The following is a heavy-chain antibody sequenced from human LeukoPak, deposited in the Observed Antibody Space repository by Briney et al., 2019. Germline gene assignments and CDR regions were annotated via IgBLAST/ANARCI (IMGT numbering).Heavy chain of an antibody. CDR3: AKSGGSGLIDY. CDR1: GASISSNNYY. CDR2: IYSSGST. D-gene: IGHD1-26*01. V-gene: IGHV4-39*01. J-gene: IGHJ4*02. Sequence: PSETLSLTCTVSGASISSNNYYWGWVRQPPGKGLEWIGNIYSSGSTYYNASLKSRVTIYIDTSKNQFSLNLSSVTAADTAVYYCAKSGGSGLIDYWGQGTLVTVSS.